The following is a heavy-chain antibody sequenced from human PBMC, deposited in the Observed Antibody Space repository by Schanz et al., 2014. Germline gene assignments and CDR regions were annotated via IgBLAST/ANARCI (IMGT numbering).Heavy chain of an antibody. CDR3: ARVRYDILTDYYTEYYFDS. Sequence: EVQLVESGGGLVQPGGSLRLSCSGFTVSAYSANWVRQAPGRGLEWVSSISRSSGRIYYSDSVKGRFTISRDNAKNLVYLQMNSLRAEDTAVYYCARVRYDILTDYYTEYYFDSWGQGTLVAVSS. D-gene: IGHD3-9*01. J-gene: IGHJ4*02. CDR1: GFTVSAYS. CDR2: ISRSSGRI. V-gene: IGHV3-21*06.